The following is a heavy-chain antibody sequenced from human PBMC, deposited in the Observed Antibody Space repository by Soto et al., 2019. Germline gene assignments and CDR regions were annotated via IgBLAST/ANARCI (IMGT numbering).Heavy chain of an antibody. CDR3: ASPRSTSSTNFDY. CDR2: IYGGGNGP. D-gene: IGHD2-2*01. Sequence: GVLRVPCAATGFTCGDFAMSWIRQTPGKGLEWVSRIYGGGNGPHYADSVKGRFTISRDNAKNSLYLQMNSLRAEDTAVYYCASPRSTSSTNFDYWGQGTLVTVSS. J-gene: IGHJ4*02. V-gene: IGHV3-11*06. CDR1: GFTCGDFA.